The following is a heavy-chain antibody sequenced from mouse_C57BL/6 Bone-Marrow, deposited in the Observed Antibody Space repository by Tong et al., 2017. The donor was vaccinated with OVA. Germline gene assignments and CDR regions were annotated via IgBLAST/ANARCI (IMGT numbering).Heavy chain of an antibody. D-gene: IGHD2-14*01. Sequence: EVQLQESGGGLVQPGESLKLSCESNEYEFPSHDMSWVRKTPEKRLELVAAINSDGGSTYYPDTMERRFIISRDNTKKNLYLEMSSLRSEDAAWDYCAGLSGTEEAMDYWGQGTSVTVSS. J-gene: IGHJ4*01. CDR3: AGLSGTEEAMDY. CDR1: EYEFPSHD. CDR2: INSDGGST. V-gene: IGHV5-2*01.